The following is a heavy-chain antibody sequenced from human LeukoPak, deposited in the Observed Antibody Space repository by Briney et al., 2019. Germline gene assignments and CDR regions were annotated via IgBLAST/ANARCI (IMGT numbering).Heavy chain of an antibody. J-gene: IGHJ4*02. CDR3: AREARSGTPFDY. V-gene: IGHV1-69*01. Sequence: SVKVSCKASGGTFSSYAISWVRQAPGQGLEWMGGIIPIFGTANYAQKFQGRVTITADESTSTAYMELSSLRSEDTAVYYCAREARSGTPFDYWGQGTLITVSS. CDR1: GGTFSSYA. D-gene: IGHD2-15*01. CDR2: IIPIFGTA.